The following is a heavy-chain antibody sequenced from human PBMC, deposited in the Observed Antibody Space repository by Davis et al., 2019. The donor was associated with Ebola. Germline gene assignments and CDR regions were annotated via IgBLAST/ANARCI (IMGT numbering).Heavy chain of an antibody. CDR3: ARRYGGRY. CDR1: GGSFSGYY. J-gene: IGHJ4*02. V-gene: IGHV4-34*01. CDR2: IYHSGST. Sequence: MPSETLSLTCAVSGGSFSGYYLRWIRQPPGKGLEWIGEIYHSGSTNYNPSLKSRVTISVDKSKNQFSLKLSSVTAADTAVYYCARRYGGRYWGQGTLVTVSS. D-gene: IGHD4-23*01.